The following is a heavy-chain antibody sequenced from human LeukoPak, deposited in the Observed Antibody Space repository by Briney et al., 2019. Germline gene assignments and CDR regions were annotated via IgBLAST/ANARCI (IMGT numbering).Heavy chain of an antibody. CDR2: IWYDGSNK. CDR1: RFTFSSYG. J-gene: IGHJ6*04. CDR3: ARYSSGWTRGVYYYYYGMDV. V-gene: IGHV3-33*01. D-gene: IGHD6-19*01. Sequence: GGSLRLSCAASRFTFSSYGMHWVRQAPGKGLEWVAVIWYDGSNKYYADSVKGRFTISRDNSKNTLYLQMNSLRAEDTAVYYCARYSSGWTRGVYYYYYGMDVWGKGTTVTVSS.